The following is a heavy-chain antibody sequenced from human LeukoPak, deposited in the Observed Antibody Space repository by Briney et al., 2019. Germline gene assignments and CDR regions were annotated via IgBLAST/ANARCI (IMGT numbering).Heavy chain of an antibody. CDR1: GFTFSSYG. CDR2: IRYDGSNK. D-gene: IGHD2/OR15-2a*01. V-gene: IGHV3-30*02. Sequence: PGGSLRLSCAASGFTFSSYGMHWVRQAPGKGLEWVAFIRYDGSNKYYADSVKGRSTISRDNSKNTLYLQMNSLRAEDTAVYYCAKADVRFYDYWGQGTLVTVSS. J-gene: IGHJ4*02. CDR3: AKADVRFYDY.